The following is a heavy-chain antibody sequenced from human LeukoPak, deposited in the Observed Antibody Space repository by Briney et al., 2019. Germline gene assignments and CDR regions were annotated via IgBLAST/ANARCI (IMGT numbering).Heavy chain of an antibody. CDR1: GYTFTSYG. V-gene: IGHV1-18*01. Sequence: ASVKVSCKASGYTFTSYGISWVRQAPGQGLEWMGWISAYNGNTNYAQKLQGRVTMTTDTSTSTAYMELRSLRSDDTAVYYCARDDCSGGSCQQLYFDYWGQGTLVTVSS. CDR2: ISAYNGNT. CDR3: ARDDCSGGSCQQLYFDY. J-gene: IGHJ4*02. D-gene: IGHD2-15*01.